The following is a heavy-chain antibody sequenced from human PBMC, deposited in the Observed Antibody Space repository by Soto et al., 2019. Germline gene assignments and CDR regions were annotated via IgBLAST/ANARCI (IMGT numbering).Heavy chain of an antibody. V-gene: IGHV4-39*01. Sequence: PSETRSLTWILSRGTISGGTKYWPWIRQPPGKGLEWIANIYYSGSTFYNPSLKSRVTISLDTSKNQFSLKLRSVTAADTAGYYCARHEAGWYFDSWGQGTLVTVS. CDR1: RGTISGGTKY. CDR2: IYYSGST. D-gene: IGHD6-25*01. J-gene: IGHJ4*02. CDR3: ARHEAGWYFDS.